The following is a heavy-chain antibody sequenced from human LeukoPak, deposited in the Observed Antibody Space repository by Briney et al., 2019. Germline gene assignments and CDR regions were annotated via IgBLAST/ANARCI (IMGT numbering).Heavy chain of an antibody. CDR2: ISSSGSTI. J-gene: IGHJ3*02. CDR1: GFTFSDYY. Sequence: GGSLRLSCAASGFTFSDYYMSWIRQAPGKGLEWVSYISSSGSTIYYADSVKGRFTISRDNAKNSLYLQMNSLRAEDTAVYYCARSLKVTRLAFDIWGQGTMVTVSS. CDR3: ARSLKVTRLAFDI. V-gene: IGHV3-11*01. D-gene: IGHD4-11*01.